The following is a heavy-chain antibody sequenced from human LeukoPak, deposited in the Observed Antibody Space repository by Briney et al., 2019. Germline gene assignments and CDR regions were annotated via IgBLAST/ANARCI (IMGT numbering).Heavy chain of an antibody. Sequence: GGSLRLSCTASGFTFSIYSMNWVRQAPGKGLEWVANIKQDGSEKYYVDSVKGRFTISRDNAKNSLYLQMNSLRAEDTAVYYCARDDGTLPYYYMDVWGKGTTVTVSS. CDR2: IKQDGSEK. CDR1: GFTFSIYS. J-gene: IGHJ6*03. V-gene: IGHV3-7*01. CDR3: ARDDGTLPYYYMDV.